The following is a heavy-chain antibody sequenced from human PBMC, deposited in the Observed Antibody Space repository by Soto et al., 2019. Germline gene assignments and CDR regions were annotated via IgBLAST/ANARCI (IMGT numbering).Heavy chain of an antibody. D-gene: IGHD2-21*02. V-gene: IGHV3-15*07. CDR3: TTFSVVTANEY. Sequence: EVQLVESGGGLVKPGGSLRVSCAASGFSFRNTWMNWVRQAPGKGLEWVGRIKSESDGGTTEYGAAVRGRFTISRDVSGSTLYLQMNSLGTDDTAVYHCTTFSVVTANEYWGQGALFTVSS. CDR2: IKSESDGGTT. J-gene: IGHJ4*02. CDR1: GFSFRNTW.